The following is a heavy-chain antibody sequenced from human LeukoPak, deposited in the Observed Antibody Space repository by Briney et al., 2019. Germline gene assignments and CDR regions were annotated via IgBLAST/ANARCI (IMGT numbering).Heavy chain of an antibody. CDR2: IYHSGST. CDR3: ARSWDWNDSCWFDP. J-gene: IGHJ5*02. V-gene: IGHV4-30-2*02. D-gene: IGHD1-1*01. Sequence: SETLSLTCAVSGGSISSGGYSWSWIRQPPGKGLEWIGYIYHSGSTYYNPSLKSRVTISVDTSKNQFSLKLSSVTAADTAVYYCARSWDWNDSCWFDPWGQGTLVTVSS. CDR1: GGSISSGGYS.